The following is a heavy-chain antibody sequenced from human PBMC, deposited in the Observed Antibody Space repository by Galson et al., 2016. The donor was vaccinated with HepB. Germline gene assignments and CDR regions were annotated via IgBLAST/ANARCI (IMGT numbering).Heavy chain of an antibody. J-gene: IGHJ4*02. D-gene: IGHD6-19*01. V-gene: IGHV3-53*01. CDR1: GFTVGNNF. Sequence: SLRLSCAVSGFTVGNNFMSWVRQAPGKGLEWVSLIYSAGSTDYADSVRGLFTLSRDNSKPTLYLQMNSLTPADTAIYYCARDGTGFKNWGQGTRVTVSS. CDR3: ARDGTGFKN. CDR2: IYSAGST.